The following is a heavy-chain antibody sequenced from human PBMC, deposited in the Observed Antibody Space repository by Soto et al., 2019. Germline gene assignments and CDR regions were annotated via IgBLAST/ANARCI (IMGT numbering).Heavy chain of an antibody. CDR1: GFTFDDFA. D-gene: IGHD6-19*01. Sequence: EVQLVESGGGLVQPGRSLSLSCAASGFTFDDFAMHWVRQAPGKGLEWVSGISWNSDSIDYADSVKGRFTISRDNAKNSLYLQMNSLRPGDTVLYYCAKAESQWLVPFDYRGQGTLVTVSS. CDR2: ISWNSDSI. CDR3: AKAESQWLVPFDY. V-gene: IGHV3-9*01. J-gene: IGHJ4*02.